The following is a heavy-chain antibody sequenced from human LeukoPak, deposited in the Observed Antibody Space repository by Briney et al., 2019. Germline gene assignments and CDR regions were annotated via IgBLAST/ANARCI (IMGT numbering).Heavy chain of an antibody. J-gene: IGHJ3*02. D-gene: IGHD3-10*01. CDR3: ARGLPRGPYGSDKKDAFDI. Sequence: PSETLSLTCDVYGGSFSGYYWSWIRQPPGKGLEWIGEINHSGSTNYNPSLKSRVTISVDTSKNQFSLKLSSVTAADTAVYYCARGLPRGPYGSDKKDAFDIWGQGTMVTVSS. CDR1: GGSFSGYY. V-gene: IGHV4-34*01. CDR2: INHSGST.